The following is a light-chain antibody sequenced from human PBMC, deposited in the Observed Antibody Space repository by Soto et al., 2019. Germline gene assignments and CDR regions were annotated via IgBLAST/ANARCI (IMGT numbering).Light chain of an antibody. CDR2: EVN. Sequence: QSALTQPASVSGSPGQSITISCTGTSSDVGSYNLVSWYQQLPGKAPKLIIYEVNERPSGLSDRFSGTKSGNTASLTISGLQGEDEADYYCCSYVGSSILMFGGGTKLTVL. V-gene: IGLV2-23*02. CDR1: SSDVGSYNL. J-gene: IGLJ3*02. CDR3: CSYVGSSILM.